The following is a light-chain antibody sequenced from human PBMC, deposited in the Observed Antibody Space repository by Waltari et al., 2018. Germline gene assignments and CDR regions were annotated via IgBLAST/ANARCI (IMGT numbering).Light chain of an antibody. CDR3: SAWDSSLTAWL. CDR1: SNNVGYQA. CDR2: RNN. V-gene: IGLV10-54*04. Sequence: QAGLTQPPLVSKGLSQTAIFTCTGNSNNVGYQATTCLQQHQGQPPTLRAYRNNNRPSGISERFSASRSGSTASLTITGHQPEDEAEYYCSAWDSSLTAWLFGGGTKLTVL. J-gene: IGLJ3*02.